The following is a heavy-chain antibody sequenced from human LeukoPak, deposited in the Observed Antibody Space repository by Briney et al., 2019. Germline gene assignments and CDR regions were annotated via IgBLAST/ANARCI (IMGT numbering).Heavy chain of an antibody. CDR2: IVGRGGIT. D-gene: IGHD1-26*01. Sequence: QTGGSLRLSCAASGITFSSYAMSWVRQAPGKGLEWVSTIVGRGGITYYADSVKGRFTISRDNSKNTLYLQLNSLRAEDTAVYYCARHSGSYYDNWLDPWGQGTLVTVSS. V-gene: IGHV3-23*01. J-gene: IGHJ5*02. CDR3: ARHSGSYYDNWLDP. CDR1: GITFSSYA.